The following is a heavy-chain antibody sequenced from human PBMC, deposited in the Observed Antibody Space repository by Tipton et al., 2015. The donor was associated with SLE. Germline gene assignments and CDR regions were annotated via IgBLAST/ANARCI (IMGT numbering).Heavy chain of an antibody. CDR1: GFSFSTYT. V-gene: IGHV3-30*03. J-gene: IGHJ4*02. CDR2: TSFDGSNK. Sequence: SLRLSCAASGFSFSTYTMHWVRQAPGKGLEWVAVTSFDGSNKDYADSVVGRFTISRDNSNNVVYLQMSSLRPDDTAVYYCARGPDGDFVGYFEYWGQGTLVTVSS. D-gene: IGHD4-17*01. CDR3: ARGPDGDFVGYFEY.